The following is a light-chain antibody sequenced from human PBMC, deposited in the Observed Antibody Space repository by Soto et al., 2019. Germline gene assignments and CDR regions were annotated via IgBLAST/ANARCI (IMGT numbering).Light chain of an antibody. CDR2: RAS. V-gene: IGKV3-15*01. CDR3: QQYNNWPPIP. CDR1: QSVTSN. Sequence: VMSQSPATLSVSPGERVTLHCRASQSVTSNLAWYQHKPGQSPRLLIYRASARATGVPDRFSGSGSGTEFTLTISSLQSEDFAVYYCQQYNNWPPIPFGQVRRLEIK. J-gene: IGKJ5*01.